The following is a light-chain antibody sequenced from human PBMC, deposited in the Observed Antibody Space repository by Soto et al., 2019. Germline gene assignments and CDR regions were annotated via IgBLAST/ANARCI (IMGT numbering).Light chain of an antibody. CDR3: SSYGASSTL. J-gene: IGLJ2*01. V-gene: IGLV2-14*03. CDR1: SNDIGGYNY. CDR2: DGS. Sequence: QSALTQPASVSGSPGQSITIPCTGTSNDIGGYNYVSWYQQHPGKVPKLMIFDGSYRPSGISDRFSGSKSGNTAPLTISGLQPEDEADYYCSSYGASSTLFGGGTKLTVL.